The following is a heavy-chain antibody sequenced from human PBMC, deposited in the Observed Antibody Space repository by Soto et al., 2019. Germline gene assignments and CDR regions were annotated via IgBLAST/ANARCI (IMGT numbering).Heavy chain of an antibody. Sequence: QVQLQQWGAGLLKPSETLSLTCVVYGGSFSGYYWSWIRQSPGKGLEWIGGINHRGSTNYNPSLERRVTISVDTSKNQFSLKLPSVTAADTAMYYCARDGFCTSTTCRVVNWFDPWGQGTLVTVSS. CDR2: INHRGST. D-gene: IGHD2-2*01. CDR1: GGSFSGYY. CDR3: ARDGFCTSTTCRVVNWFDP. V-gene: IGHV4-34*01. J-gene: IGHJ5*02.